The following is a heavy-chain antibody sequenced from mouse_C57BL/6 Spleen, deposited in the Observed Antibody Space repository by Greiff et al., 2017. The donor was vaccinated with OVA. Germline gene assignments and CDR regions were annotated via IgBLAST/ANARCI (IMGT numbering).Heavy chain of an antibody. V-gene: IGHV1-64*01. CDR2: IHPNSGST. CDR1: GYTFTSYW. J-gene: IGHJ4*01. Sequence: QVQLQQPGAELVKPGASVKLSCKASGYTFTSYWMHWVKQRPGQGLEWIGMIHPNSGSTNYNEKFKSKATLTVDKSSSTAYMQLSSLTSEDPAVYYCARGIYDGYYYAMDYWGQGTSVTVSS. CDR3: ARGIYDGYYYAMDY. D-gene: IGHD2-3*01.